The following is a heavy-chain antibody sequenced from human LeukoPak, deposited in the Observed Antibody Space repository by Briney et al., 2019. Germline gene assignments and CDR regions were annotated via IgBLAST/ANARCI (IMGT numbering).Heavy chain of an antibody. CDR1: GCTFSSYS. D-gene: IGHD2-2*01. CDR3: ARDKDIVVVPAAKYWYFDL. Sequence: GWSLRLSCAASGCTFSSYSMNWVPQAPGKGLEWVSSISSSSSYIYYADSVKGRFTISRDNAKNSLYLQMNSLRAEDTAVYYCARDKDIVVVPAAKYWYFDLWGRGTLVTVSS. J-gene: IGHJ2*01. V-gene: IGHV3-21*01. CDR2: ISSSSSYI.